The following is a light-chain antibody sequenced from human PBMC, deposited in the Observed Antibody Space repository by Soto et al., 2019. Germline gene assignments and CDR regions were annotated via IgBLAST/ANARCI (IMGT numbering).Light chain of an antibody. V-gene: IGLV1-44*01. J-gene: IGLJ1*01. CDR1: SANIGRNT. CDR3: AAWDDSLEGFV. CDR2: STN. Sequence: VVTQPPSASATPGQRFTVSCSGTSANIGRNTVHWYQQLPGTAPRLIIYSTNKRPSGVPDRFSGSKSDTSASLAISGLQSEAEADYYSAAWDDSLEGFVFGTGTKLTVL.